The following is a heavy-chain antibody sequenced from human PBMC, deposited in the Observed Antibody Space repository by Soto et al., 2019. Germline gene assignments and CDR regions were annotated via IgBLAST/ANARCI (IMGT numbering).Heavy chain of an antibody. J-gene: IGHJ4*02. CDR1: GFTFSRHA. CDR3: VKALIPLGGRQSSYFDY. V-gene: IGHV3-30-3*01. Sequence: QVQLVESGGGVVQPGRSLRLSCAASGFTFSRHAMHWVRQAPGKGLEWVAVIAYDGSKENYADSVKGRFTISRDNAKNTLSLQMDSLRTEDTALYYCVKALIPLGGRQSSYFDYWGQGAPVTVTS. D-gene: IGHD3-16*01. CDR2: IAYDGSKE.